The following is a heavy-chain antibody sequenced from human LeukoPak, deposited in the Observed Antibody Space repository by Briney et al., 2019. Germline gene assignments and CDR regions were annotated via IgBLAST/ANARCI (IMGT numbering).Heavy chain of an antibody. CDR3: ARPPYYCGGDCSGL. Sequence: PGGSLRLSCAASGFTFSSYSMNWVRQAPGKGLEWVSSISSSSSYIYYADSVKGRFTISRDSAKNSLYLQMNSQRAEDTAVYYCARPPYYCGGDCSGLWGQGTLVTVSS. V-gene: IGHV3-21*01. J-gene: IGHJ4*02. CDR2: ISSSSSYI. D-gene: IGHD2-21*02. CDR1: GFTFSSYS.